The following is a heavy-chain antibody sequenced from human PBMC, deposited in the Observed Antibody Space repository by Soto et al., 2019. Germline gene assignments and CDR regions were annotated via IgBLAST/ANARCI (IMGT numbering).Heavy chain of an antibody. V-gene: IGHV1-3*05. Sequence: QVQLVQSGAEEKKPGASVKVSCKASGYTFTSYAMHWVRQAPGQRLEWMGWINAGNGNTKYSQKFQGRVTITRDTSASTAYMELSSLRSEDTAVYYCARDEGRGYPYYYYGMDVWGQGTTVTVSS. CDR3: ARDEGRGYPYYYYGMDV. J-gene: IGHJ6*02. CDR2: INAGNGNT. CDR1: GYTFTSYA. D-gene: IGHD3-22*01.